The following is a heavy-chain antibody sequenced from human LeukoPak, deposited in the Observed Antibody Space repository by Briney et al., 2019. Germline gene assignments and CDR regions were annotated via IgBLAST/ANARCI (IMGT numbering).Heavy chain of an antibody. CDR3: ARDRRGNYGSLRNYYYYYMDV. J-gene: IGHJ6*03. Sequence: SETLSLTCTVSGYSISSGYYWGWIRPPPGKGLEWIGSIYHSGSTYYNPSLKSRVTISVDTSKNHFSLKLSSVTAADTAVYYCARDRRGNYGSLRNYYYYYMDVWGKGTTVTVPS. V-gene: IGHV4-38-2*02. CDR1: GYSISSGYY. CDR2: IYHSGST. D-gene: IGHD4-11*01.